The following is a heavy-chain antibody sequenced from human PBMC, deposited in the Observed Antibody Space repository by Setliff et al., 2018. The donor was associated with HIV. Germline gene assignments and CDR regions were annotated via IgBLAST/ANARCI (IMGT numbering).Heavy chain of an antibody. J-gene: IGHJ6*02. CDR1: GYTFTSYD. CDR2: MNPNSGNT. Sequence: ASVKVSCKASGYTFTSYDINWVRQATGQGLEWMGWMNPNSGNTGYAQKFQGRVTITRNTSISTASMELSSLRSEDTAVYYCARDRDYDYVWGSLLGYYYGMDVWGQGTTVTVSS. D-gene: IGHD3-16*01. CDR3: ARDRDYDYVWGSLLGYYYGMDV. V-gene: IGHV1-8*03.